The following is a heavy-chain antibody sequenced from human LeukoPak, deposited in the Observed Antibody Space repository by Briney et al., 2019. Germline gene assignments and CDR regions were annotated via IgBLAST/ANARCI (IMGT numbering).Heavy chain of an antibody. CDR2: ISYDGSNK. Sequence: GGSLRLSCAASGFTFSSYAMHWVRQAPGKGLEWVAVISYDGSNKYYADSVKGRFTISRDNSKNTLYLQMNSLRAEDTAVYHCARDQCSGGSCYSGSDYYYYYYGMDVWGQGTTVTVSS. V-gene: IGHV3-30-3*01. J-gene: IGHJ6*02. CDR1: GFTFSSYA. CDR3: ARDQCSGGSCYSGSDYYYYYYGMDV. D-gene: IGHD2-15*01.